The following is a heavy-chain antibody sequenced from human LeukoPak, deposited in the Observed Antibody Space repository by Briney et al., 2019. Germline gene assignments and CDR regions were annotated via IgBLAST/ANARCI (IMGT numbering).Heavy chain of an antibody. CDR1: GYTLTRYD. Sequence: ASVKVSCKASGYTLTRYDIKWVRQTPGHRLEWMGWMIPNSGNTGYAQKVQGRVTITRNTSISTAYMELSSLRSEDTAVYYCARGPGGGYDVWGQGTLVTVSS. CDR2: MIPNSGNT. D-gene: IGHD5-12*01. V-gene: IGHV1-8*03. CDR3: ARGPGGGYDV. J-gene: IGHJ4*02.